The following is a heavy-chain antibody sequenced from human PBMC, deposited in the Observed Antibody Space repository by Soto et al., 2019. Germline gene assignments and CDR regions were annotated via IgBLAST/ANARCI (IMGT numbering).Heavy chain of an antibody. V-gene: IGHV3-74*01. J-gene: IGHJ3*02. D-gene: IGHD3-10*01. CDR3: VRDRGYPDSFDI. CDR1: GFNFGPFW. CDR2: INSDGTTI. Sequence: GGSLRLSCAASGFNFGPFWMHWVRQAPGKGLEWVSHINSDGTTIVYADSVKGRFTISRDNAKNTLYLQLNSLRVEDTAVYFCVRDRGYPDSFDIWGPGT.